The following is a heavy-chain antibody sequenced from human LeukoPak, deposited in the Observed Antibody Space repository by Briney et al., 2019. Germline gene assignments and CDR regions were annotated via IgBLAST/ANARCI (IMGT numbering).Heavy chain of an antibody. CDR3: ARETTSGY. Sequence: GGSLRLSCAASGFTFSTYSMNWVRQSPGKGLEWVSYISARSGTIYYADSVKGRFTISRDNAKNSLYLHMNSLRVEDTAVYYCARETTSGYWGQGTLVTVSS. CDR1: GFTFSTYS. J-gene: IGHJ4*02. D-gene: IGHD1-1*01. CDR2: ISARSGTI. V-gene: IGHV3-48*04.